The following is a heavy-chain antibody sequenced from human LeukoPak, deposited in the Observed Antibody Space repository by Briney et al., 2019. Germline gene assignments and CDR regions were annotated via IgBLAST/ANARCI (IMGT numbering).Heavy chain of an antibody. Sequence: PGGSLRLSCAASGFTFRSYSMNWVRQAPGKGLEWVSYIGSSSSAIYYTDSVKGRFTISRDNAKNSLYLQMNSLRDADTAVYYCARDLVYWGQGTLVTVSS. J-gene: IGHJ4*02. CDR2: IGSSSSAI. D-gene: IGHD6-6*01. CDR3: ARDLVY. V-gene: IGHV3-48*02. CDR1: GFTFRSYS.